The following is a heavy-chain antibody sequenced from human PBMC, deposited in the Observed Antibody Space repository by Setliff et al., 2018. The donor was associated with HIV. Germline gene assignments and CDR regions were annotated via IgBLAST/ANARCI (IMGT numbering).Heavy chain of an antibody. CDR3: TTDPYNSAYYFYGTDV. Sequence: GGSLRLSCAASGFTFSTYRMNWVRQAPGKGLEWVSSISSSSSYIYYADSLKGRFTISRDNAKNSLYLQMNSLKTEDTAVYYCTTDPYNSAYYFYGTDVWGQGTTVTVSS. CDR1: GFTFSTYR. V-gene: IGHV3-21*03. CDR2: ISSSSSYI. J-gene: IGHJ6*02. D-gene: IGHD6-25*01.